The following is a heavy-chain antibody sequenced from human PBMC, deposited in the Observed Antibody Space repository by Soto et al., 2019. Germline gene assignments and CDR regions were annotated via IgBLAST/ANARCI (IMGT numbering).Heavy chain of an antibody. D-gene: IGHD2-21*01. J-gene: IGHJ5*02. CDR2: INAGNSNT. Sequence: QVQLVQSGAEVKKPGASVKVSCKASGYTFTSYAMHWVRQAPGQRLEWMGWINAGNSNTKYSQKFQGRVTITRDTSASTAYMELSSLRSEDTAVYYCATAISLYNWFDPWGQGTLVTVSS. CDR3: ATAISLYNWFDP. V-gene: IGHV1-3*01. CDR1: GYTFTSYA.